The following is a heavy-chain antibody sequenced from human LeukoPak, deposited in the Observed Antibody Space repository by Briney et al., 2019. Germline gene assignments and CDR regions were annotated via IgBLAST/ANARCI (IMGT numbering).Heavy chain of an antibody. CDR2: NYYRGDT. CDR1: WGFISSYY. V-gene: IGHV4-59*08. D-gene: IGHD6-13*01. J-gene: IGHJ6*02. CDR3: ARLGAAAGSGLYFYYGMDV. Sequence: SETLSLTCTVSWGFISSYYGRWLRKPRGKGQEGIGYNYYRGDTNYNPSLKSRVTISVHTSKNHFSLNLISVTAADTPVYFCARLGAAAGSGLYFYYGMDVWGPGTTITVSS.